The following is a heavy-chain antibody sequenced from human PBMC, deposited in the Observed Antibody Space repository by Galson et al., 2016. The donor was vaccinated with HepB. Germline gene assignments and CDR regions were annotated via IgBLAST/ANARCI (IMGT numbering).Heavy chain of an antibody. J-gene: IGHJ6*02. V-gene: IGHV3-7*04. D-gene: IGHD3-16*01. CDR2: IKQDGSLR. CDR1: GFSLEPYW. CDR3: SREFGPDV. Sequence: SLRLSCAASGFSLEPYWMTWVRQAPGKGLEWVANIKQDGSLRYYVDYVKGRFTISRDNAKNSLYLHMNSLRAEDTAVYYCSREFGPDVWGQGTTATVSS.